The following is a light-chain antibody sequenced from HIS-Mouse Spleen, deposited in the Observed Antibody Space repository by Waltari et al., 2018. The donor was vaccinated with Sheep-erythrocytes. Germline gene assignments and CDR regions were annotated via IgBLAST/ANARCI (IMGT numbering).Light chain of an antibody. CDR1: QSVSSY. CDR3: QQRSNWYT. J-gene: IGKJ2*01. V-gene: IGKV3-11*01. CDR2: DAS. Sequence: EIVLTQSPATLSLSPGERVTLSCRASQSVSSYLAWYQQKPGQAPRLLIYDASNRATGIPARFSGSGSGTDFTLTISSLEPEDFAVYYYQQRSNWYTFGQGTKLEIK.